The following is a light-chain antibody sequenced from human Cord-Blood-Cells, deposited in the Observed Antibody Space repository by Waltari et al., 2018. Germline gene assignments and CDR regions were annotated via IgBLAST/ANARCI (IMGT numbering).Light chain of an antibody. CDR1: QSVSSNN. CDR3: QQYGSSPPFT. Sequence: EIVLTQSPSTLSLSPGERATQSCRASQSVSSNNLAWYQQKPGKAPRLLIYGASSRATGIPVRFSGSGSGTDFTLTISRLEPEDFAVYYCQQYGSSPPFTFGPGTKVDIK. CDR2: GAS. J-gene: IGKJ3*01. V-gene: IGKV3-20*01.